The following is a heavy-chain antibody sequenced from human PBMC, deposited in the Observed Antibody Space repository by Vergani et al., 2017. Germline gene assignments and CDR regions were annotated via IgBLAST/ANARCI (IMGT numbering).Heavy chain of an antibody. Sequence: EVRLLESGGGLVQPGGSLRLSCAASGFTFNIYAMSWVRQAPGKGLEWVSTITYNGGRTYYADSVTGRFTISRDNSKNTLFLQMNSLRVEDTAIYYCAKKHCSSTSCPFDSWGQGTLVTVSS. D-gene: IGHD2-2*01. CDR1: GFTFNIYA. CDR2: ITYNGGRT. V-gene: IGHV3-23*01. CDR3: AKKHCSSTSCPFDS. J-gene: IGHJ4*02.